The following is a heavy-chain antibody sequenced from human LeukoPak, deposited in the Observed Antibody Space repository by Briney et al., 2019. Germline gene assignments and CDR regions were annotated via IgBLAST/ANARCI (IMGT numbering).Heavy chain of an antibody. CDR1: GYTFTNYD. J-gene: IGHJ4*02. CDR3: ARDEYSSGYSLPYFNY. CDR2: ISAYNGNT. V-gene: IGHV1-18*01. Sequence: ASVKVSCKTSGYTFTNYDINWVRQAPGQGLEWMGWISAYNGNTNYGEKFQGRVTMTTDTSTSTAYMELRSLRSDDTAVYYCARDEYSSGYSLPYFNYWGQGTLVTVSS. D-gene: IGHD6-19*01.